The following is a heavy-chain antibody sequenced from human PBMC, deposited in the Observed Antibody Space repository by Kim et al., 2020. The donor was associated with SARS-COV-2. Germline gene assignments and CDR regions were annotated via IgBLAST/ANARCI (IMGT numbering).Heavy chain of an antibody. CDR1: GYRFSNYG. Sequence: ASVKVSCKASGYRFSNYGMSWVRQAPGQGLEWMGWINTNTGNPTYAQGFTGRFVFSLDTSVTTAYLQISRLKPEDSAVYYCARARLEMGSLDIWGQGTMVTVSS. D-gene: IGHD1-1*01. CDR2: INTNTGNP. V-gene: IGHV7-4-1*02. J-gene: IGHJ3*02. CDR3: ARARLEMGSLDI.